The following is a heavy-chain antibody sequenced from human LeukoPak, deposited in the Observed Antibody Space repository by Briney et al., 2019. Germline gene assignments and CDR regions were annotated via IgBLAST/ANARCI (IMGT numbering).Heavy chain of an antibody. Sequence: SETLSLTCTVSGGSISSYYWSWIRQPPGKGLEWIGYIYYSGSTNYNPSLKSRVTISVDTSKNQFSLKLSSVTAADTAVYCCARDSGSLVDYWGQGTLVTVSS. V-gene: IGHV4-59*01. J-gene: IGHJ4*02. CDR3: ARDSGSLVDY. CDR1: GGSISSYY. D-gene: IGHD3-10*01. CDR2: IYYSGST.